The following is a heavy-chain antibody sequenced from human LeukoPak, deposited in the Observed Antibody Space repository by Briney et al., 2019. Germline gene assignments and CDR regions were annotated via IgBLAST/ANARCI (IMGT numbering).Heavy chain of an antibody. J-gene: IGHJ4*02. CDR3: ARGIAVTGLDH. V-gene: IGHV1-69*13. D-gene: IGHD6-19*01. CDR1: GGTFSNYA. Sequence: VASVKVSCKASGGTFSNYAIHWVRQAPGQGLEWMGGIIPIFATTNYAQEFQGRVTVTADESTSTAYMDLSSLISEDTAVYYCARGIAVTGLDHWGQGTLVTVSS. CDR2: IIPIFATT.